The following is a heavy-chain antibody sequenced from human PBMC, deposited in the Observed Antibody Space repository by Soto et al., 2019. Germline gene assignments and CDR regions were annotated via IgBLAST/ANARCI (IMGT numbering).Heavy chain of an antibody. CDR2: ISWNSGSTI. D-gene: IGHD3-3*02. Sequence: PGGSLRLSCAASGFTFDDYAMHWVRHAPGKGQEWVSGISWNSGSTIYYADSVKGRFTISRDDAKNPLYLQMDSLRADDTAVYYCARESFSATPNFFDYWGRGALVTVSS. CDR3: ARESFSATPNFFDY. J-gene: IGHJ4*02. CDR1: GFTFDDYA. V-gene: IGHV3-9*01.